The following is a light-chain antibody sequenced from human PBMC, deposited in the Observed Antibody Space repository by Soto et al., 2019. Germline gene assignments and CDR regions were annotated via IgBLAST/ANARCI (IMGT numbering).Light chain of an antibody. Sequence: DIVMTQSPDSLAVSLGERATINCKSSQSVLYSSNNKNYLAWYQQRPGQPPKLLIYWASTRESGVPDRFSGSGSGTDFTLTISSLPAADVAVYYCQQYYSTPPYTFGHGTKLEIK. V-gene: IGKV4-1*01. CDR3: QQYYSTPPYT. CDR2: WAS. CDR1: QSVLYSSNNKNY. J-gene: IGKJ2*01.